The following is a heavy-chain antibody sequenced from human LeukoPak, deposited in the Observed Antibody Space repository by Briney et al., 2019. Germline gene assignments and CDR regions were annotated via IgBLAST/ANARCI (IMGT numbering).Heavy chain of an antibody. D-gene: IGHD1-26*01. CDR1: GFTFDDYA. V-gene: IGHV3-48*03. J-gene: IGHJ4*02. CDR3: VRGIVGTGQFYFHH. Sequence: PGGSLRLSCAASGFTFDDYATNWVRQAPGKGLEWISYITDRGVSTDYADSVKGRFTISRDNAKNSLYLQMDSLRAEDTAVYFCVRGIVGTGQFYFHHWGQGTLVTVSS. CDR2: ITDRGVST.